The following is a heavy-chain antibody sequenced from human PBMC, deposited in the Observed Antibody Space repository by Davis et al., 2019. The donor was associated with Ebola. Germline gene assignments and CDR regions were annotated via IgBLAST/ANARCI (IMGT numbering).Heavy chain of an antibody. CDR3: ARDHAAPATDYGGDY. CDR2: ISAYNGNT. Sequence: AASVKVSCKASGYTFTSYGISWVRQAPGQGLEWMGWISAYNGNTNYAQKLQGRVTMTTDTSTSTAYMELSSLRSEDTAVYYCARDHAAPATDYGGDYWGQGTLVTVSS. D-gene: IGHD4/OR15-4a*01. V-gene: IGHV1-18*04. J-gene: IGHJ4*02. CDR1: GYTFTSYG.